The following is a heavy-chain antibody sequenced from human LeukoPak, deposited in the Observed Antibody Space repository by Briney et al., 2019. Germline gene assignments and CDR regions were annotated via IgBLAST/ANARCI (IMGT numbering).Heavy chain of an antibody. J-gene: IGHJ4*02. V-gene: IGHV3-53*01. CDR1: GFTVSSNY. Sequence: TGGSLRLSCAASGFTVSSNYMSWVRQAPGKGLEWVSVIYSGGSTYYADSVKGRFTLSRDNSKNTLYLQMNNLRAEDTDVYYCARDTRLYSGSGSYFLDYWGQGTLVTVSS. CDR3: ARDTRLYSGSGSYFLDY. CDR2: IYSGGST. D-gene: IGHD3-10*01.